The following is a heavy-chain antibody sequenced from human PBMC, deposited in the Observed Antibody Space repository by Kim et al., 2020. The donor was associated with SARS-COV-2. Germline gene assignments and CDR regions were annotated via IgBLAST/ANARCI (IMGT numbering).Heavy chain of an antibody. CDR1: GYTFTSYG. CDR2: ISAYNGNT. Sequence: ASVKVSCKASGYTFTSYGISWVRQAPGQGLEWMGWISAYNGNTNYAQKLQGRVTMTTDTSTSTAYMELRSLRSDDTAVYYCARPMGGYSSSWRGLSDYFYYYGMDVWGQGTTVTVSS. V-gene: IGHV1-18*01. CDR3: ARPMGGYSSSWRGLSDYFYYYGMDV. D-gene: IGHD6-13*01. J-gene: IGHJ6*02.